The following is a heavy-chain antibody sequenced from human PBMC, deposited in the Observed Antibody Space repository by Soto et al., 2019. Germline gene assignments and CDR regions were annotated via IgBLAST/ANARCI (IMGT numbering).Heavy chain of an antibody. CDR1: GFTFSNYW. CDR2: IKSDGSGT. D-gene: IGHD4-4*01. CDR3: ENTFWPLGNS. J-gene: IGHJ4*02. V-gene: IGHV3-74*01. Sequence: QAGGSLRLSCAVSGFTFSNYWMHWVRQAPGKGLVWVSRIKSDGSGTRYADSVKGRFTISTDTAKNTLYLQMNSLRVEDTAVYYCENTFWPLGNSWGQGIPVTVSS.